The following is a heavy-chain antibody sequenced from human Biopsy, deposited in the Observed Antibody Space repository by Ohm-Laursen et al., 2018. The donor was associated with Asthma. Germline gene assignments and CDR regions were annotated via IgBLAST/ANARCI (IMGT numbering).Heavy chain of an antibody. CDR3: AGFCSGGNCPDH. V-gene: IGHV4-59*01. D-gene: IGHD2-15*01. CDR2: INYSGST. J-gene: IGHJ4*02. Sequence: TLSLTCTVSGVSIRSYYWTWIRQPPGKGLEWIGNINYSGSTYSNPSLKSRVTISVDTSKKQISLRLSSVIAADTAVYYCAGFCSGGNCPDHWGQGTLVTVSS. CDR1: GVSIRSYY.